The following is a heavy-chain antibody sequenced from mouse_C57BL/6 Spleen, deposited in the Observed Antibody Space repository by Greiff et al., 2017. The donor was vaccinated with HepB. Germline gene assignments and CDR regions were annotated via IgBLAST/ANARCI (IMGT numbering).Heavy chain of an antibody. J-gene: IGHJ4*01. CDR3: ARNYGSSAMDY. V-gene: IGHV1-54*01. CDR1: GYAFTNYL. D-gene: IGHD1-1*01. Sequence: VQLQESGAELVRPGTSVKVSCKASGYAFTNYLIEWVKQRPGQGLEWIGVINPGSGGTNYNEKFKGKATLTADKSSSTAYMQLSSLTSEDSAVYFCARNYGSSAMDYWGQGTSVTVSS. CDR2: INPGSGGT.